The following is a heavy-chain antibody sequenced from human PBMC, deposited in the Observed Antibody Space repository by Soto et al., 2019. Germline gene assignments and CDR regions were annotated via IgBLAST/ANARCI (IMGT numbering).Heavy chain of an antibody. J-gene: IGHJ4*02. CDR2: ISGSGGST. CDR1: GFAFSSYA. CDR3: AKALLLGIVDWLFDY. D-gene: IGHD3-9*01. V-gene: IGHV3-23*01. Sequence: EVQLLESGGGLVQPGGSLRLSCAASGFAFSSYAMSWVRQAPGKGLEWVSAISGSGGSTYYADSVKGRFTISRDNSKKTLYQQMNSLRAEDTAVYYCAKALLLGIVDWLFDYWGQGTLVTVSS.